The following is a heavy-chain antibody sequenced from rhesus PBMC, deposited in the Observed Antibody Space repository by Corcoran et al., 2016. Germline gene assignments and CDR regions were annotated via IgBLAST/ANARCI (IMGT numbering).Heavy chain of an antibody. D-gene: IGHD1-44*02. CDR3: AKAEREAFDF. CDR1: GFTSGNFD. J-gene: IGHJ3*01. CDR2: ISSGGSI. Sequence: EVQLVESGGGLVQPGGSLRLSCAAPGFTSGNFDLIWIRQAPGKGLEWVSYISSGGSIYYSDSVKGRFTISRDNATNTLYLQMSSLRVEDTAVYYCAKAEREAFDFWGQGLRVTVSS. V-gene: IGHV3S43*01.